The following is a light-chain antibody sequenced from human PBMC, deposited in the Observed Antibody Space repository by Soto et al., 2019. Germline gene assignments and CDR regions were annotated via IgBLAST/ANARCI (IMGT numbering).Light chain of an antibody. Sequence: QSALTQPPSVSGSPGQSVTISCTGTSSDVGTYNRVSWYHQSPGTAPKLMIYEVTNRPSGVPDRFSGSKSGNTASLTISGRQAEDEADYYWSSYTTSNTVIFGGGTKVTVL. J-gene: IGLJ2*01. CDR1: SSDVGTYNR. V-gene: IGLV2-18*02. CDR3: SSYTTSNTVI. CDR2: EVT.